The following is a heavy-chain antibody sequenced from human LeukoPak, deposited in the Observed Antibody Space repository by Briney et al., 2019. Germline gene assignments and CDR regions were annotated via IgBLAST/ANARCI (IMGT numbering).Heavy chain of an antibody. Sequence: GESLKISCKGSGYSFTSYWIGWVRQMPGKGLEWMGIIYPGVSDTRYSPSFQGQVTISADKSISTAYLQWSSLKASDTAMYYCARQIPIVVVPAAMSYYFDYWGQGTLVTVSS. CDR2: IYPGVSDT. J-gene: IGHJ4*02. V-gene: IGHV5-51*01. CDR1: GYSFTSYW. D-gene: IGHD2-2*01. CDR3: ARQIPIVVVPAAMSYYFDY.